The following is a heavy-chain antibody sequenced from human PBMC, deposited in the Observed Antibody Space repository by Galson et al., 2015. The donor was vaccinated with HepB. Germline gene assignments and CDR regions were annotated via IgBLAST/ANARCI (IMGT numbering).Heavy chain of an antibody. CDR1: GYTLTESP. Sequence: SVKVSCKVSGYTLTESPIHWVRQAPGKGLEWMGGLDPEDGETIYAQNFQARVTMTEDTSTDTAYMELSSLRSEDTAVYYCATFFPPTRIYRMVFNYGMDVWGQGTTVTVSS. V-gene: IGHV1-24*01. D-gene: IGHD3-3*01. CDR3: ATFFPPTRIYRMVFNYGMDV. J-gene: IGHJ6*02. CDR2: LDPEDGET.